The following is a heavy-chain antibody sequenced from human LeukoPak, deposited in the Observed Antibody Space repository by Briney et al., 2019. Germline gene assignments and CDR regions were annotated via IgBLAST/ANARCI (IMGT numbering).Heavy chain of an antibody. CDR1: GFTFSTSW. Sequence: PGGSLRLSCAASGFTFSTSWMSWVRQVPRKGLERVANIKKDGSETYYVDSVKGRFTISRDNAKNSLYLQMNSLRAEDTAVYYCARADEVRYYFDYWGQGTLVTVSS. CDR3: ARADEVRYYFDY. CDR2: IKKDGSET. J-gene: IGHJ4*02. V-gene: IGHV3-7*03.